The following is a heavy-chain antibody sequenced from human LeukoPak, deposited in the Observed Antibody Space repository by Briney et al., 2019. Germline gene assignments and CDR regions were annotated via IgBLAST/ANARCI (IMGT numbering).Heavy chain of an antibody. CDR1: GFTFSDYT. Sequence: GGSLRLSCAASGFTFSDYTLNWVRQPPGKGLEWVSSITGDSNYIYYADSVKGRFTVPRDNAKNSLYLHINSLRAEDTAVYYCARVQGSPYWGQGTLVTVSS. V-gene: IGHV3-21*01. J-gene: IGHJ4*02. CDR3: ARVQGSPY. CDR2: ITGDSNYI.